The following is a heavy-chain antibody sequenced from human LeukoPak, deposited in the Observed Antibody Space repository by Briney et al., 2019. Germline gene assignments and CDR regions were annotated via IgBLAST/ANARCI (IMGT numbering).Heavy chain of an antibody. D-gene: IGHD3-10*01. V-gene: IGHV4-59*01. CDR2: IYYSGST. CDR3: AAYGSGIDLYYFDY. Sequence: PSETLSLTCTVSGGSISSYYWSWIRQPPGKGLEWIGYIYYSGSTNYNPSLKSRVTISVDTSKNQFSLKLSSVTAADTAVYYCAAYGSGIDLYYFDYWGQGTLVTVSS. CDR1: GGSISSYY. J-gene: IGHJ4*02.